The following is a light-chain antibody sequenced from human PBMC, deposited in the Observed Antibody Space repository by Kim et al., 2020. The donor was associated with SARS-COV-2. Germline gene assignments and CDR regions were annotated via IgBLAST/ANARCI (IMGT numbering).Light chain of an antibody. Sequence: SALTQPRSVSGSPGQSVTISCTGTSSDVGGYNYVSWYQQHPGKAPKLMIYDVSKRPSGVPDRFSGSKSGNTASLIISGLQAEDEADYYCCSYAGSYTRVFGGGTQLTVL. V-gene: IGLV2-11*01. J-gene: IGLJ3*02. CDR2: DVS. CDR3: CSYAGSYTRV. CDR1: SSDVGGYNY.